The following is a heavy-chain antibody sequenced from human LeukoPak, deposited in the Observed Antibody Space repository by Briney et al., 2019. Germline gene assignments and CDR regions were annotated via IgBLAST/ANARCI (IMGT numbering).Heavy chain of an antibody. CDR2: IYCGGST. CDR3: ARADILTGYDY. J-gene: IGHJ4*02. CDR1: GFTVSSNY. Sequence: PGGSLRLSCAASGFTVSSNYMSWVRQAPGKGLAGVSVIYCGGSTYYADSVKGRFTISRDNSKNTLYLQMNSLRAEDTAVYYCARADILTGYDYWGQGTLVTVSS. D-gene: IGHD3-9*01. V-gene: IGHV3-66*01.